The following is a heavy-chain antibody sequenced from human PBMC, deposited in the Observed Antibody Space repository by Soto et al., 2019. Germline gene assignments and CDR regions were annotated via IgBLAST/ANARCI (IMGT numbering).Heavy chain of an antibody. CDR1: GGTSSSYA. CDR2: IIPIFGTA. CDR3: ASTGGVTMVRGVDAFDI. J-gene: IGHJ3*02. D-gene: IGHD3-10*01. Sequence: ASVKVSCKASGGTSSSYAISWVRQAPGQGLEWMGGIIPIFGTANYAQKFQGRVTITADESTSTAYMELSSLRSEDTAVYYCASTGGVTMVRGVDAFDIWGQGTMVTVSS. V-gene: IGHV1-69*13.